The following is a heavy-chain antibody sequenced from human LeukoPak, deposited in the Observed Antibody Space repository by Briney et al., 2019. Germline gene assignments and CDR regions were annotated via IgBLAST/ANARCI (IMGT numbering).Heavy chain of an antibody. V-gene: IGHV2-5*02. CDR1: GLSLSTSGVG. CDR3: AHRLHDTAMATDFDY. D-gene: IGHD5-18*01. Sequence: SGPTLVNPTQTLTLTCTFSGLSLSTSGVGVGWIRQPPGKALEWLALIYWDDDKRYSPSLKSRLTITKDTSKNQVVLTMTNMDPVDTATYYCAHRLHDTAMATDFDYWGQGTLVTVSS. J-gene: IGHJ4*02. CDR2: IYWDDDK.